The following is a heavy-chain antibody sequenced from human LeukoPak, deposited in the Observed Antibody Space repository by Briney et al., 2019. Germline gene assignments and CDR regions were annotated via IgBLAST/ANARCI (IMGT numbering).Heavy chain of an antibody. Sequence: ASVKVSCKASAYTFTGYYMHWVRQAPGQGLEWMGWINPNSGGTNYAQKFQGRVTMTRDTSISTAYMELSRLRSDDTAVYYCAREIAVAGGTFDYWGQGTLVTVSS. V-gene: IGHV1-2*02. CDR3: AREIAVAGGTFDY. J-gene: IGHJ4*02. D-gene: IGHD6-19*01. CDR1: AYTFTGYY. CDR2: INPNSGGT.